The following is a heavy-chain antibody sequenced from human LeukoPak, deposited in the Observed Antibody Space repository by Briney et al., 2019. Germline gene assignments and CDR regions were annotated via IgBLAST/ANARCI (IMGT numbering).Heavy chain of an antibody. CDR1: GGSFSGYY. CDR2: INHRGST. D-gene: IGHD2-15*01. Sequence: SETLSLTCAVYGGSFSGYYWSWIRQPSGKGLEWIGEINHRGSTNYNPSLRSRVSISVDRSENQLSLKLSSVTAADTAVYYCARAGPLVLVAGTPPCDYWGPGTLVTVSS. CDR3: ARAGPLVLVAGTPPCDY. J-gene: IGHJ4*02. V-gene: IGHV4-34*01.